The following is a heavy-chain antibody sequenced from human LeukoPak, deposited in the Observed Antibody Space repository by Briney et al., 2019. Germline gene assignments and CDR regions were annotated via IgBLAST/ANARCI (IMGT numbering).Heavy chain of an antibody. CDR2: INPNDGDT. CDR1: GYTFTYYY. Sequence: ASVKVSCKASGYTFTYYYMHWVRQAPGQGFEWMGCINPNDGDTNYAQKFQGRVTMTRDTSISTAHMEVSRLRSDDTAVYYCARANVLYCSSTTCLFDYWGQGTLVTVSS. J-gene: IGHJ4*02. D-gene: IGHD2-2*01. V-gene: IGHV1-2*02. CDR3: ARANVLYCSSTTCLFDY.